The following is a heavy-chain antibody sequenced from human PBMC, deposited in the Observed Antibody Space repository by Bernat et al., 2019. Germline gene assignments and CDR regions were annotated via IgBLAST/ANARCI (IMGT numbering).Heavy chain of an antibody. CDR2: IKRKTDGGTA. V-gene: IGHV3-15*01. D-gene: IGHD5-24*01. Sequence: EVQLVESGGGLVKPGGSLRLSCSASGFTFINAWMSWVRQAPGEGLQWVGRIKRKTDGGTADYAAPVKGRFTISRDDSKNTLYLQMNSLKTEDTALYYCTTERADGYNYLGAFDIWGQGTMGTVSS. J-gene: IGHJ3*02. CDR3: TTERADGYNYLGAFDI. CDR1: GFTFINAW.